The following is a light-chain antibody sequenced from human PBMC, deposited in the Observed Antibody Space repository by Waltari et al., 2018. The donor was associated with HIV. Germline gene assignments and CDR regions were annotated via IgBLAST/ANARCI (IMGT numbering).Light chain of an antibody. CDR2: NNN. Sequence: QSVLTQPPSASGTPGQRVTISCSGSSSNIGSNTVNWYQQLPGTAPKLLIYNNNRLPRGGLDLFAGSKSGTSASLAISGLHSEDEADYYCAAWDDSLLYVFGTGTKVTVL. V-gene: IGLV1-44*01. CDR1: SSNIGSNT. J-gene: IGLJ1*01. CDR3: AAWDDSLLYV.